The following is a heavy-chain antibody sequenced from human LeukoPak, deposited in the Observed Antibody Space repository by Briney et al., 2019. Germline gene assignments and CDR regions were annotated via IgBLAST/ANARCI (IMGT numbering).Heavy chain of an antibody. CDR2: IYSGGST. V-gene: IGHV3-66*01. CDR1: GFTFSDHY. Sequence: GGSLRLSCVASGFTFSDHYMDWVRQAPGKGLEWVSVIYSGGSTYYADSVKGRFTISRDNSKNTLYLQMNSLRAEDTAVYYCARRRYCGGDCYPPSYAFDIWGQGTMVTVSS. D-gene: IGHD2-21*02. J-gene: IGHJ3*02. CDR3: ARRRYCGGDCYPPSYAFDI.